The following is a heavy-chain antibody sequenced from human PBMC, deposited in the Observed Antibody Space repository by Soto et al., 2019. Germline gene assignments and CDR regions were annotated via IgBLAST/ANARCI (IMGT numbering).Heavy chain of an antibody. Sequence: ASVKVSCKASGYTFTGYGISWVRQAPGQGLEWMGWISAYNGNTNYAQKLQGRVTMTTDTSTSTAYMELRSLRSDDTAVYYCARDDYYDSSGYYFPYYYYGMDVWGQGTTVTVSS. CDR3: ARDDYYDSSGYYFPYYYYGMDV. CDR1: GYTFTGYG. V-gene: IGHV1-18*01. CDR2: ISAYNGNT. D-gene: IGHD3-22*01. J-gene: IGHJ6*02.